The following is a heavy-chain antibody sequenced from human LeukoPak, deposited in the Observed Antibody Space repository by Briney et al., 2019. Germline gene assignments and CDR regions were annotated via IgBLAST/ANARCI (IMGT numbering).Heavy chain of an antibody. CDR2: IYYSGST. CDR1: GGSISSHY. D-gene: IGHD5-18*01. V-gene: IGHV4-59*11. J-gene: IGHJ4*02. Sequence: SETLSLTCTVSGGSISSHYWSWIRQPPGKGLEWIGYIYYSGSTNYNPSLKSRVTMSVDTSKNQFSLKLSSVTAADTAVYYCARGGSVGYSYGYYYFDDWGQGTLVTVSS. CDR3: ARGGSVGYSYGYYYFDD.